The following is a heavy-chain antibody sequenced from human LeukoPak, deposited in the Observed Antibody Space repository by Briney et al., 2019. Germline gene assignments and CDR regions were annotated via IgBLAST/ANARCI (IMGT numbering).Heavy chain of an antibody. D-gene: IGHD3-22*01. CDR1: GLTFSDYY. J-gene: IGHJ4*02. Sequence: GGSLRLSCAASGLTFSDYYMSWIRQAPGKGLEWVSYISSSGNTIYYADSVRGRFTISRDNAKNSLYLQMNSLRAEDTAVYYCARDAYYYDSSGYYVYWGQGTLVTVSS. CDR3: ARDAYYYDSSGYYVY. CDR2: ISSSGNTI. V-gene: IGHV3-11*04.